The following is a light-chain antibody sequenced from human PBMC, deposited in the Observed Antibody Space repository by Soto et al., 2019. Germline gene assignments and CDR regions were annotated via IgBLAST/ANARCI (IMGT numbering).Light chain of an antibody. CDR3: QQSYAIPYT. CDR1: QSISRF. CDR2: AAS. J-gene: IGKJ2*01. Sequence: DIQMTQSPSSLSASVGDRVTITCRASQSISRFLHWYQQKPGKAPKVLIYAASSLQSGVPSRFSGSGSGTDFTLTISSLHPEDFATYYCQQSYAIPYTFGQGTKLEIK. V-gene: IGKV1-39*01.